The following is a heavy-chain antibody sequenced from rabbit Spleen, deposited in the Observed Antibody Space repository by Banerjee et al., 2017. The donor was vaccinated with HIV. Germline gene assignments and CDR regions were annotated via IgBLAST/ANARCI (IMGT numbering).Heavy chain of an antibody. CDR1: GFDFSGYG. CDR2: IDPVFGRT. D-gene: IGHD2-1*01. Sequence: QEQLVESGGGLVQPGGSLKLSCKGSGFDFSGYGVSWVRQAPGKGLEWIGYIDPVFGRTYYASWVNGRFTILSHNAQNTLYLQLNSLTAADTATYFCVRDRANIGGDYGPYYFDLWGQGTLSPS. V-gene: IGHV1S47*01. J-gene: IGHJ4*01. CDR3: VRDRANIGGDYGPYYFDL.